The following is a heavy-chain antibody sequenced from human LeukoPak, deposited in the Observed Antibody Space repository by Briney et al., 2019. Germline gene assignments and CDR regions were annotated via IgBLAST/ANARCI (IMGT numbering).Heavy chain of an antibody. Sequence: PGGSLRLSCAASGFTFSSYGMSGVRQAPGKGLEWVSAISATGGTTYYADSVKGRFTISRDNSKNTLYLQMNSLRAEDTAIYYCAKNGDRGAYCSGGSCYPYYYYYIDVWGKGTTVTISS. J-gene: IGHJ6*03. CDR3: AKNGDRGAYCSGGSCYPYYYYYIDV. CDR1: GFTFSSYG. CDR2: ISATGGTT. V-gene: IGHV3-23*01. D-gene: IGHD2-15*01.